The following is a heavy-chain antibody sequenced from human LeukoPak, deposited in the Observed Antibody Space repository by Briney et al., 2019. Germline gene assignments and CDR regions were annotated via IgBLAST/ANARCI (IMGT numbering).Heavy chain of an antibody. J-gene: IGHJ4*02. D-gene: IGHD3-22*01. CDR1: GFTFGDYA. CDR2: IRSKAYGGTT. V-gene: IGHV3-49*03. Sequence: GRSLRLSCTASGFTFGDYAMSWFRQAPGKGLEWVGFIRSKAYGGTTEYAASVKGRFTISRDDSKSIAYLQMNSLKTEDTAVYYCTRTYYYDSSGYTNFDYWGQGTLVTVSS. CDR3: TRTYYYDSSGYTNFDY.